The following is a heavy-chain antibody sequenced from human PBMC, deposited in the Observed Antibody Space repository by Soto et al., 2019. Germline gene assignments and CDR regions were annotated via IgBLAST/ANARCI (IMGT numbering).Heavy chain of an antibody. J-gene: IGHJ4*02. Sequence: LRLSCAASGFTFSSYWMSWVRQAPGKGLEWVANIKQDGSEKYYVDSVKGRFTISRDNAKNSLYLQMNSLRAEDTAVYYCATERGDYVWGSYRPSYFDYWGQGTLVTVSS. CDR1: GFTFSSYW. CDR2: IKQDGSEK. CDR3: ATERGDYVWGSYRPSYFDY. V-gene: IGHV3-7*01. D-gene: IGHD3-16*02.